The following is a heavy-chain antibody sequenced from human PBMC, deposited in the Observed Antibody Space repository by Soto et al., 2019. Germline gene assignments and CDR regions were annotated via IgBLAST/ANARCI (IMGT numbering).Heavy chain of an antibody. D-gene: IGHD6-19*01. CDR3: ARGDYCSSGPSY. CDR1: GFTFSSYA. CDR2: ISYDGSNK. Sequence: GGSLRLSCAASGFTFSSYAMHWVRQAPGKGLEWVAVISYDGSNKYYADSVKGRFTISRDNSKNTLYLQMNSLRAEDTAVYYCARGDYCSSGPSYWGQGTLVTVSS. J-gene: IGHJ4*02. V-gene: IGHV3-30-3*01.